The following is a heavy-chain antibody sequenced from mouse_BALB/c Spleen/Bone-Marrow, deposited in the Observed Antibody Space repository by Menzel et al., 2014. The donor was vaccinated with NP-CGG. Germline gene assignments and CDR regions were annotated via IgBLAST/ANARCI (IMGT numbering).Heavy chain of an antibody. CDR3: DRGRRHRDDMDY. D-gene: IGHD1-2*01. V-gene: IGHV2-9*02. Sequence: VLLLESGPGLVAPSQSLSITCTVSEFSLTTSGVHWVRQPPGKGLEWLGGIEAGGITTYYSPLLPRLTISKDKSKSQVFVKMKSMQTEDKATYYCDRGRRHRDDMDYRGQGTTLTVSS. J-gene: IGHJ2*01. CDR2: IEAGGIT. CDR1: EFSLTTSG.